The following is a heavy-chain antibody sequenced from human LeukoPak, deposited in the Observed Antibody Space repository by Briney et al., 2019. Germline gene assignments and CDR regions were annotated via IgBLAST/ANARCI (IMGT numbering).Heavy chain of an antibody. V-gene: IGHV5-51*01. CDR3: ARLIRRTNGVLVYYFDY. Sequence: GESLKISCKGSGYRFTSYWIGWVRQMPGKGLEWMGIIYPGDSDTRYSPSFQGQVTISADKSISTAYLQWSSLKASDTAMYYCARLIRRTNGVLVYYFDYWGQGTLVTVSS. CDR2: IYPGDSDT. J-gene: IGHJ4*02. D-gene: IGHD2-8*01. CDR1: GYRFTSYW.